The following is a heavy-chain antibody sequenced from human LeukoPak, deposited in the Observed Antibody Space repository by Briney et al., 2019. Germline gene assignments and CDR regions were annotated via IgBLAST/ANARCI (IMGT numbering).Heavy chain of an antibody. CDR1: GFTFSDYY. J-gene: IGHJ3*02. CDR2: ISSSGSTI. Sequence: GGSLRLSCAASGFTFSDYYMSWIRQAPGKGLEWVSYISSSGSTIYYADSVKGRFTISRDNAKNSLYLQMNSLRAEDTAVYYCAREHRPYDFWSPDHDAFDIWGQGTMVTVSS. V-gene: IGHV3-11*01. CDR3: AREHRPYDFWSPDHDAFDI. D-gene: IGHD3-3*01.